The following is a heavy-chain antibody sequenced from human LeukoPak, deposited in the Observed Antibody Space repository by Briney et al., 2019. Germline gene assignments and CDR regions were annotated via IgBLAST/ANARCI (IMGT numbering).Heavy chain of an antibody. V-gene: IGHV3-30*18. CDR2: ISYDGSNK. CDR3: AKDRSSSLDY. CDR1: GFTFSSYG. Sequence: PGGSLRLFCAASGFTFSSYGMHWVRQAPGKGPEWVAVISYDGSNKYYADSVKGRFTISRDNSKNTLYLQMNSLRAEDTAVYYCAKDRSSSLDYWGQGTLVTVSS. J-gene: IGHJ4*02. D-gene: IGHD6-13*01.